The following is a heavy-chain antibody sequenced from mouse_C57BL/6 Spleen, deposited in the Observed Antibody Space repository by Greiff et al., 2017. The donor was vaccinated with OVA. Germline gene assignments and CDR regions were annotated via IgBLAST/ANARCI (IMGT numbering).Heavy chain of an antibody. CDR3: ARGGFTTVVDYFDY. CDR1: GYTFTSYW. D-gene: IGHD1-1*01. CDR2: IDPSDSYT. Sequence: VQLQQSGAELVKPGASVKLSCKASGYTFTSYWMQWVKQRPGQGLEWIGEIDPSDSYTNYNQKFKGKATLTVDTSSSTAYMQLSSLTSEDSAVYYCARGGFTTVVDYFDYWGQGTTLTVSS. V-gene: IGHV1-50*01. J-gene: IGHJ2*01.